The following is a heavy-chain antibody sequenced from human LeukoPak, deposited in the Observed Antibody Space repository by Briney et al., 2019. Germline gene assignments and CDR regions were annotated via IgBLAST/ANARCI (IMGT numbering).Heavy chain of an antibody. J-gene: IGHJ3*02. CDR3: ARLACSTPSCYAFDI. D-gene: IGHD2-2*01. V-gene: IGHV3-20*04. CDR1: GFTFDDYA. CDR2: MNWNGGST. Sequence: SGGSLRLSCTTSGFTFDDYAMSWVRQAPGKGLEWVSGMNWNGGSTGYADSVKGRFTMSRDDAKNSLYLQMNSLRAEDTALYYCARLACSTPSCYAFDIWGQGTMVTVSS.